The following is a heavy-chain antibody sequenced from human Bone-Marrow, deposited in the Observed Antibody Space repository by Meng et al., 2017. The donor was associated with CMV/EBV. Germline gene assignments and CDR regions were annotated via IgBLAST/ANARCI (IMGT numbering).Heavy chain of an antibody. Sequence: GESLKISCAASGFTFSSYSMNWVRQAPGKGLEWVSSLSSSSSYIYYADSVKGRFTISRDNAKNSLYLQMNSLRAEDTAVYYCARGLRDDFWSVRSAQSKRAGDSFDPWGQGTLVTVSS. V-gene: IGHV3-21*01. CDR2: LSSSSSYI. CDR3: ARGLRDDFWSVRSAQSKRAGDSFDP. J-gene: IGHJ5*02. CDR1: GFTFSSYS. D-gene: IGHD3-3*01.